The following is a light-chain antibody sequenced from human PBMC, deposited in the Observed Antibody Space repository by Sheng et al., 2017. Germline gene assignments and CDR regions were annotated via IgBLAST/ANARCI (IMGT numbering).Light chain of an antibody. V-gene: IGLV1-47*01. CDR1: SSNIGRSD. J-gene: IGLJ1*01. CDR2: FNN. CDR3: AAWDDSLGGFYV. Sequence: QSVLTQPPSASGAPGQRVTISCSGSSSNIGRSDVYWYQHLPGMAPRLLIYFNNQRPSGVPERFSASKSGTSASLAISGLQSEDEADYYCAAWDDSLGGFYVFGTGTKVSVL.